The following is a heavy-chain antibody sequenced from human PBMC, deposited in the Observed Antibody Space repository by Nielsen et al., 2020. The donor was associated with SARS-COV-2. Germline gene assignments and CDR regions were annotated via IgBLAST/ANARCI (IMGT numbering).Heavy chain of an antibody. D-gene: IGHD2-21*01. Sequence: SETLSLTCTVSGGSVSSGSYYWSWIRQPPGKGLEWIGYTYYSGSTNYNPSLKSRVTISVDTSKNQFSLKLSSVTAADTAVYYCARSAVMPPPYYFDYWGQGTLVTVSS. V-gene: IGHV4-61*01. CDR1: GGSVSSGSYY. CDR2: TYYSGST. J-gene: IGHJ4*02. CDR3: ARSAVMPPPYYFDY.